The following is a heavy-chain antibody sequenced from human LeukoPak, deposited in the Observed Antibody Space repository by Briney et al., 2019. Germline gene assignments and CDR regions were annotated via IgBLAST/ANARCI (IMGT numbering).Heavy chain of an antibody. J-gene: IGHJ4*02. V-gene: IGHV3-66*01. CDR2: IYSGGRT. D-gene: IGHD2-2*01. Sequence: PGGSLRLSCGASGFTFSSNLMSWVCQAPGKGLEWVSIIYSGGRTDYADSVTGRFTISRDNSKNTLYLQMGSLRAEDMAVYYCARDYSRYCSSTSCYGLGYWGQGTLVTGSS. CDR1: GFTFSSNL. CDR3: ARDYSRYCSSTSCYGLGY.